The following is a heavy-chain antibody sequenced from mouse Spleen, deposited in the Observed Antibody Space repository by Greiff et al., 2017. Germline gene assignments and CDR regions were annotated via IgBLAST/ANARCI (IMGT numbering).Heavy chain of an antibody. V-gene: IGHV3-6*01. CDR2: ISYDGSN. D-gene: IGHD2-3*01. J-gene: IGHJ1*01. CDR1: GYSITSGYY. CDR3: ARGGAYDGYYWYFDV. Sequence: EVQLVESGPGLVKPSQSLSLTCSVTGYSITSGYYWNWIRQFPGNKLEWMGYISYDGSNNYNPSLKNRISITRDTSKNQFFLKLNSVTTEDTATYYCARGGAYDGYYWYFDVWGAGTTVTVSS.